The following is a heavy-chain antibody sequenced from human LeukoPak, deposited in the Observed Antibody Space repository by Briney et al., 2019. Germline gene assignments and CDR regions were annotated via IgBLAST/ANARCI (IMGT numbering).Heavy chain of an antibody. J-gene: IGHJ6*02. Sequence: GGSLGLSCAASGFTFSSYWMHWVRQAPGKGPVWVSHINSDGTGTRNADSVKGRFTISRDNAKNTLYLQMNSLRAEDTAVYYCARGDNGMDVWGQGTTVTVSS. D-gene: IGHD5-24*01. CDR3: ARGDNGMDV. V-gene: IGHV3-74*01. CDR2: INSDGTGT. CDR1: GFTFSSYW.